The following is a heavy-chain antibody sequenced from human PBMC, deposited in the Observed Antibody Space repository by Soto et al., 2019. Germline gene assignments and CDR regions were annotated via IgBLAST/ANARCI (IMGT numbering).Heavy chain of an antibody. V-gene: IGHV3-30*18. CDR3: AKAPTYSNYGWFDP. J-gene: IGHJ5*02. D-gene: IGHD4-4*01. Sequence: PGGSLRLSCEASGFIFSNYAMRWVRQAPGKGLELVAFISYDGSNKYYADSVKGRFTISRDNSKNTLDLQMNSLRAEDTAVYYCAKAPTYSNYGWFDPWGQGTLVTVSS. CDR1: GFIFSNYA. CDR2: ISYDGSNK.